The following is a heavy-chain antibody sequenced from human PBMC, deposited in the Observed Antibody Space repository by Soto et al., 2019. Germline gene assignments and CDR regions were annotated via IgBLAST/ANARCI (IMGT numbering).Heavy chain of an antibody. Sequence: SVKVSCKASGGTFSSYAISWVLQAPGQGLEWMGGIIPIFGTANYAQKFQGRVTITADESTSTAYMELSSLRSEDTAVYYCARDLKEGSLDEIFGVVPHYYYGMDVWGQGTTVTVSS. CDR3: ARDLKEGSLDEIFGVVPHYYYGMDV. J-gene: IGHJ6*02. D-gene: IGHD3-3*01. CDR2: IIPIFGTA. CDR1: GGTFSSYA. V-gene: IGHV1-69*13.